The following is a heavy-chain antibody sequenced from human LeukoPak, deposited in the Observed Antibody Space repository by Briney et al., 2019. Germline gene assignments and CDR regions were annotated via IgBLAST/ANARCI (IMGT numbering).Heavy chain of an antibody. Sequence: ASVKVSCKASGYTFTSYDINWVRQAPGQGLEWMGIINPSGGSTSYAQKFQGRVTMTRDMSTSTVYMELSSLRSEDTAVYYCARGPHGLGVDYWGQGTLVTVSS. J-gene: IGHJ4*02. CDR3: ARGPHGLGVDY. CDR1: GYTFTSYD. V-gene: IGHV1-46*01. CDR2: INPSGGST. D-gene: IGHD5-12*01.